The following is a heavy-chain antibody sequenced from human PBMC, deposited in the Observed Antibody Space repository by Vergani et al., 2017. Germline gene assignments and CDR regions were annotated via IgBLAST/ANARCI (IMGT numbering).Heavy chain of an antibody. CDR3: ARWGNEKRLDS. D-gene: IGHD1-1*01. V-gene: IGHV3-33*08. Sequence: QLQESGPGLVKPSATLSLTCSVSGASIRSSNYYWGWIRQAPGKGLEWVAVIWYDGSNKYYGDSVKGRFTISRDNSKNTLYLQMNSLRVEDTAVYYCARWGNEKRLDSCGQGTLVTVSS. CDR2: IWYDGSNK. CDR1: GASIRSSNYY. J-gene: IGHJ5*01.